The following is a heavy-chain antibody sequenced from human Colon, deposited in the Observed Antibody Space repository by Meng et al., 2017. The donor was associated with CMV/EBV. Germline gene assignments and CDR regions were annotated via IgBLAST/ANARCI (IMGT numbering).Heavy chain of an antibody. Sequence: GSLRLSCAVYGGSFSGYYWSWIRQPPGKGLEWIGEINHSGSTNYNPSLKSRVTISVDTSKNQFSLKLSSVTAADTAVYYCAQDQFVKDYKYYGTDVWGQGTTVTVSS. D-gene: IGHD2-15*01. CDR3: AQDQFVKDYKYYGTDV. CDR1: GGSFSGYY. CDR2: INHSGST. J-gene: IGHJ6*02. V-gene: IGHV4-34*01.